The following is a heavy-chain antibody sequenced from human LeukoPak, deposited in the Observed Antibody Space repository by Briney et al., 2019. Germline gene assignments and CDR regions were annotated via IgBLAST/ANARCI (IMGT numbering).Heavy chain of an antibody. V-gene: IGHV1-69*13. J-gene: IGHJ6*03. CDR2: IIPMFGTA. Sequence: SVKVSCKASGGTFSSYAISWVRQAPGQGLEWMGGIIPMFGTANYAQNFQDRVTITADESTSTAYMELSSLRSEDTAVYYCARRAAAGTNFYYYYMDVWGKGTTVTVSS. CDR1: GGTFSSYA. CDR3: ARRAAAGTNFYYYYMDV. D-gene: IGHD6-13*01.